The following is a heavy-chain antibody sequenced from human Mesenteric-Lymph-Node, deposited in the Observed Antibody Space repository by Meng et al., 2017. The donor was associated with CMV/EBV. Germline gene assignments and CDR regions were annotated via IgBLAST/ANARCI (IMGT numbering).Heavy chain of an antibody. V-gene: IGHV3-23*01. D-gene: IGHD6-19*01. CDR2: ISGSGGST. J-gene: IGHJ4*02. Sequence: LSLTCAASGFTFSSYAMSWVRQAPGKGLEWVSAISGSGGSTYYADSVKGRFTISRDNSKNTLYLQMNSLRAEDTAVYYCAKGAEQWLVRWVDYWGQGTLVTVSS. CDR1: GFTFSSYA. CDR3: AKGAEQWLVRWVDY.